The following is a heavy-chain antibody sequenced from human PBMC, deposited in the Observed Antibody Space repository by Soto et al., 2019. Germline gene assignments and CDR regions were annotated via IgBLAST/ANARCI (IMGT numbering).Heavy chain of an antibody. CDR2: IYYSGST. D-gene: IGHD1-7*01. CDR3: AGYNWNYYFDP. J-gene: IGHJ5*02. CDR1: GGSVSSGSYY. V-gene: IGHV4-61*01. Sequence: PSETLSLTCTVSGGSVSSGSYYWSWIRQPPGKGLEWIGYIYYSGSTIYNPSLKSRVTISIDTSKSQFSLNLNSMTAADTAVYYCAGYNWNYYFDPWGQGTLVTVSS.